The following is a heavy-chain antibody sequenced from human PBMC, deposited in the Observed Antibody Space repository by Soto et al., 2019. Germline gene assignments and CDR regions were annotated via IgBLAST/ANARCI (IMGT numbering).Heavy chain of an antibody. V-gene: IGHV4-59*01. J-gene: IGHJ4*02. CDR1: WGPLNGFY. D-gene: IGHD5-18*01. CDR2: VFYKGNT. Sequence: QLPGAGLRIVKASGTLSRPLHVLWGPLNGFYWNWVRQPPGKGLEWIGYVFYKGNTNYNPSLKSRVTISVDTSANQFSLRLSSVTAADTAVYYCARSGDSFGFTDYWGQGTLVTVSS. CDR3: ARSGDSFGFTDY.